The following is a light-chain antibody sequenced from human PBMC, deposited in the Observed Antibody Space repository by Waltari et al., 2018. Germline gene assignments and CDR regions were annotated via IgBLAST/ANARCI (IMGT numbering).Light chain of an antibody. J-gene: IGLJ3*02. CDR1: SSDVGTYNA. Sequence: QSALTQPPSASGSPGQSVSISCTGTSSDVGTYNAVSWYQQHPGKAPKLIIYDVSERPSGVPDRFSGSKSANTASLTGSGLQAEDEADYYCNSYAGSNSVVFGGGTKLTVL. CDR2: DVS. CDR3: NSYAGSNSVV. V-gene: IGLV2-8*01.